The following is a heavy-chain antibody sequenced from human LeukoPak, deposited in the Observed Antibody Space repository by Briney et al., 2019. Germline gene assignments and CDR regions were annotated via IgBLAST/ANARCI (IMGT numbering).Heavy chain of an antibody. D-gene: IGHD1-26*01. CDR2: ISGGGGDT. V-gene: IGHV3-23*01. CDR1: GFTFGDYA. J-gene: IGHJ4*02. Sequence: GGSLRLSCVGSGFTFGDYAMSWLRQAPGKGLEWVSSISGGGGDTYYADAVKGRFTISRDNSKRTVFLPVNSLRAEDTAVYYCTKARKWETLPNLVQLPYYFYFWGQGSLVTVSS. CDR3: TKARKWETLPNLVQLPYYFYF.